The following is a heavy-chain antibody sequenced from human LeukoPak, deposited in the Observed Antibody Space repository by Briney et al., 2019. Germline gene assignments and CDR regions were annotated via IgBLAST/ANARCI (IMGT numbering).Heavy chain of an antibody. V-gene: IGHV1-18*04. J-gene: IGHJ4*02. D-gene: IGHD1-26*01. CDR2: INPESGNT. Sequence: GASVTLSCKASGYSFTDYNMHWVRQAPGQGLEWMGWINPESGNTNYAQKLQGRVTMTTDTSTSTAYMELRSLRSDDTAVYYCATTSIVGATLDYWGQGTLVTVSS. CDR3: ATTSIVGATLDY. CDR1: GYSFTDYN.